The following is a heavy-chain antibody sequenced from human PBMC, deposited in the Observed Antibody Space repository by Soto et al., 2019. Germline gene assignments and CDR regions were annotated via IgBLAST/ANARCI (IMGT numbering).Heavy chain of an antibody. D-gene: IGHD6-6*01. J-gene: IGHJ4*02. V-gene: IGHV3-30-3*01. CDR1: GFTFSSYA. Sequence: QVQLVESGGGVVQPGRSLRLSCAASGFTFSSYAMHWVRQAPGKGLEWVAVISYDGSNKYYADSVKGRFTISRDNSKNTLYLQMHRLRAEDTAVYYCARDSSSLYYFDYWGQGTLVNVSS. CDR3: ARDSSSLYYFDY. CDR2: ISYDGSNK.